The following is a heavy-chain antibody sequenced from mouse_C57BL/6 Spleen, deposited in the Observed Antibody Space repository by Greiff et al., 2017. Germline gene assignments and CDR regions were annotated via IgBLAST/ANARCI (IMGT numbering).Heavy chain of an antibody. D-gene: IGHD1-1*01. Sequence: VQLKQSGAELVKPGASVKLSCTASGFNITDYYMHWVKQRTEQGLEWIGRIDPEDGATKYAPKFQGKATITADTSSNTAYLQLSSLTSEDTAVYYCARGDYGSSYWYFDVWGTGTTVTVSS. V-gene: IGHV14-2*01. CDR2: IDPEDGAT. CDR3: ARGDYGSSYWYFDV. CDR1: GFNITDYY. J-gene: IGHJ1*03.